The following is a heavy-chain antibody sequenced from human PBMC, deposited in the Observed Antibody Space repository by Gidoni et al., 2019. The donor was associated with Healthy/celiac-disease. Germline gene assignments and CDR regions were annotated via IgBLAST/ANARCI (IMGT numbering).Heavy chain of an antibody. D-gene: IGHD2-8*01. Sequence: QVQLQESGPGLVKPSGTMSVTCAVYGGSISRSNWWSWVRQPPGKGLEWIGEIYPSGSTNYNPSLKSRVTISVDKSKHQFSLKLSSVTAADTAVYYCAREGECTNGVCYSGGLGYWGQGTLVTVSS. CDR3: AREGECTNGVCYSGGLGY. CDR2: IYPSGST. CDR1: GGSISRSNW. V-gene: IGHV4-4*02. J-gene: IGHJ4*02.